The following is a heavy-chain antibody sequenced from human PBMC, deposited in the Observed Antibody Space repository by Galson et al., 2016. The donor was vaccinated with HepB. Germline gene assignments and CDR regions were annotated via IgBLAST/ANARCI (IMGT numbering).Heavy chain of an antibody. V-gene: IGHV3-23*01. Sequence: SLRLSCADSGFSFSNHGMSWVRQPPGRGLEWVAGITRSGDATDYADFAKGRFSISRDNSKNTVYFHLGDLSAGDTAVYYCGKQGGFDYWGQGARVTVSS. CDR3: GKQGGFDY. J-gene: IGHJ4*02. CDR2: ITRSGDAT. D-gene: IGHD3-16*01. CDR1: GFSFSNHG.